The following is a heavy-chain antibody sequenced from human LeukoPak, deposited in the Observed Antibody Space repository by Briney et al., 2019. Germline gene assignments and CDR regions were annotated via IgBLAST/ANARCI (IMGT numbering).Heavy chain of an antibody. CDR3: ARGTVTMVDY. V-gene: IGHV3-66*01. D-gene: IGHD3-10*01. Sequence: GGSLRLSCAACGFTVSSNYMSWVRQAPGRGLEWVSVIYSGGSTYYADSVKGRFTISRDNSKNTLFLQMNSLRAGVTAVCYCARGTVTMVDYWGQGTLVTVSS. CDR2: IYSGGST. J-gene: IGHJ4*02. CDR1: GFTVSSNY.